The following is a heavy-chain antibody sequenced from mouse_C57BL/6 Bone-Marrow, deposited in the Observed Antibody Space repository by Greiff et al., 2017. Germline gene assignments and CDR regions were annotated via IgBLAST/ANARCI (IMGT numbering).Heavy chain of an antibody. Sequence: QVQLQQSGAELVRPGASVTLSCKASGYTFTDYEMHWVKQTPVHGLEWIGAIDPETGGTAYNQKFKGKAILTAEKSSSTAYLELRSLTSEDSAVYYCTGYYGTWFAYWGQGTLVTVSA. CDR2: IDPETGGT. D-gene: IGHD1-2*01. J-gene: IGHJ3*01. CDR1: GYTFTDYE. V-gene: IGHV1-15*01. CDR3: TGYYGTWFAY.